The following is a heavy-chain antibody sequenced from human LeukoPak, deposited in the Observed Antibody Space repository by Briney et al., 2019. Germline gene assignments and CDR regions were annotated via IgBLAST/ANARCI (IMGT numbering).Heavy chain of an antibody. J-gene: IGHJ4*02. CDR1: GVSISSYY. CDR2: IYYSGST. V-gene: IGHV4-59*01. CDR3: ARGSQSLND. Sequence: SETLSLTCTVSGVSISSYYWSWLRQPPGKGLEWIGYIYYSGSTNYNPSLKSRVTISVDTSKNQFSLELSSVTAADTAVYYCARGSQSLNDWGQGTLVTVSS.